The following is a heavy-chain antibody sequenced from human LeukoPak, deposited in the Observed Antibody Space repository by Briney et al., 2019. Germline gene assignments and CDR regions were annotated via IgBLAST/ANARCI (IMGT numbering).Heavy chain of an antibody. CDR2: IPYDGSNK. D-gene: IGHD6-13*01. Sequence: QPGRSLRLSCAASGFTFSSYGMHWVRQAPGKGLEWVAVIPYDGSNKYYADSVKGRFTISRDNSKNTLYLQMNSLRAEDTAVYYCAKDSSSSAMDVWGQGTTVTVSS. V-gene: IGHV3-30*18. CDR1: GFTFSSYG. J-gene: IGHJ6*02. CDR3: AKDSSSSAMDV.